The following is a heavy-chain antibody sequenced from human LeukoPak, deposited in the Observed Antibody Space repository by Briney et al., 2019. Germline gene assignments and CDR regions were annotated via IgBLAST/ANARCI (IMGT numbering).Heavy chain of an antibody. Sequence: GASVKVSCKASGGTFSSYAISWVRQAPGQGLEWMGGIIPIFGTANYAQKFQGRVTITADESTSTAYMELSSLRSEDTAVYYCASTDSGSFSANDYWGQGTLVTVSS. CDR2: IIPIFGTA. J-gene: IGHJ4*02. V-gene: IGHV1-69*13. D-gene: IGHD1-26*01. CDR3: ASTDSGSFSANDY. CDR1: GGTFSSYA.